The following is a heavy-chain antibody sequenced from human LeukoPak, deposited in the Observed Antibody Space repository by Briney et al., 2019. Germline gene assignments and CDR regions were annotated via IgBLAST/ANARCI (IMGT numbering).Heavy chain of an antibody. CDR1: GFTVSSNY. Sequence: GGSLRLSCAASGFTVSSNYMSWVRQAPGKGLEWVSVIYSGGSTYYADSVKGRFTISRDNSKNTLYLQMNSLRAEGTAVYYCAKTVYSSSWYVEDYWGQGTLVTVSS. CDR3: AKTVYSSSWYVEDY. CDR2: IYSGGST. V-gene: IGHV3-66*01. D-gene: IGHD6-13*01. J-gene: IGHJ4*02.